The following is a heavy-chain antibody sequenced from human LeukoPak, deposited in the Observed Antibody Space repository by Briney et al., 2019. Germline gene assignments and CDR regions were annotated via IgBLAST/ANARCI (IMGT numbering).Heavy chain of an antibody. V-gene: IGHV4-39*01. D-gene: IGHD2-15*01. CDR2: IYYSGST. Sequence: PSETLSLTCTVSGGSISSSGSYWGWIRQPPGKGLEWFGTIYYSGSTYYNPSLKSRGSISVDTSKNQFSLKLSSVTAADTAVYYCARGDYGYWFDFWGQGTLVTVSS. J-gene: IGHJ4*02. CDR3: ARGDYGYWFDF. CDR1: GGSISSSGSY.